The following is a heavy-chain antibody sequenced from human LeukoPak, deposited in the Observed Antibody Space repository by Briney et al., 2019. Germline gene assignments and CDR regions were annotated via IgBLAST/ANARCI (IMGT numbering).Heavy chain of an antibody. CDR3: AKDQSLVLLWFGELSGFDY. D-gene: IGHD3-10*01. CDR1: GFTFSSYA. CDR2: ISGSGGST. V-gene: IGHV3-23*01. J-gene: IGHJ4*02. Sequence: GGSLRLSCAASGFTFSSYAMSWVRQAPGKGLEWVSAISGSGGSTYYADSVKGRFTISRDNSKNTLYLQMNSLRAEDTAVYYCAKDQSLVLLWFGELSGFDYWGQGTLVTVSS.